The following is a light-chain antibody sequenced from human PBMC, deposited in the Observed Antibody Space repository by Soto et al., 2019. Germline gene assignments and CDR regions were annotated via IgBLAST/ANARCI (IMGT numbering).Light chain of an antibody. V-gene: IGKV1-17*03. CDR3: LQHTNFPLT. Sequence: DIQVTQSPSAMSASVGDRFTITCRASQGISNHLVWFQQRPGKVPKRLIYDASSLQTGVPSRFSGSGSGTDFTLTISSLQPEDFATYYCLQHTNFPLTFGQGTRLEI. J-gene: IGKJ5*01. CDR1: QGISNH. CDR2: DAS.